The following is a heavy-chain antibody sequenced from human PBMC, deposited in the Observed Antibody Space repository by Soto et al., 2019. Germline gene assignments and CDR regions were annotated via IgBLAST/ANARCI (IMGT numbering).Heavy chain of an antibody. CDR2: IRPDGSEK. V-gene: IGHV3-7*03. J-gene: IGHJ5*01. Sequence: EVQVVGSGGGLVQPGGSLRVSCVGSGFTFRSYWMSWVRQAPGKGLEWVANIRPDGSEKYYVDSVKGRFTISRDNAKNSLYLQMSSLRAEDTAVYYCAREEGATVANNWFDSWGQGALVTVSS. D-gene: IGHD4-17*01. CDR3: AREEGATVANNWFDS. CDR1: GFTFRSYW.